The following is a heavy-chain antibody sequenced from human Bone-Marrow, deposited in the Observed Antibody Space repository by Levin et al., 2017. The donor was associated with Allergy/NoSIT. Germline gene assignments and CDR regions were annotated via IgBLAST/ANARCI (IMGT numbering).Heavy chain of an antibody. CDR1: GYIFTSFY. CDR3: AKDLVFRPDGGYDPLGVGD. Sequence: PGESLKISCKTSGYIFTSFYMHWVRQAPGQGLDWMGCINPNSGGTDYAQNFQGRVTMTRDTSTSTAYMELSRLTHDDTAVYYCAKDLVFRPDGGYDPLGVGDWGQGTQVTVSS. D-gene: IGHD3-16*01. CDR2: INPNSGGT. V-gene: IGHV1-2*02. J-gene: IGHJ4*02.